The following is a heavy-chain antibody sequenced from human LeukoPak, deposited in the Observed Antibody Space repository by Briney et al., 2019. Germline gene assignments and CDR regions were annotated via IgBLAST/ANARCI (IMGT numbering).Heavy chain of an antibody. CDR3: ARLSSSSSPVDAFDI. CDR2: IYHSGST. V-gene: IGHV4-30-2*01. Sequence: PSQTLSLTCSVSGGSVSSTYYYWSWIRQPPGKGLEWIGYIYHSGSTYYNPSLKSRVIVLIDKSKNQFSLRLSSVTAADTAVYYCARLSSSSSPVDAFDIWGQGTMVTVSP. D-gene: IGHD6-13*01. J-gene: IGHJ3*02. CDR1: GGSVSSTYYY.